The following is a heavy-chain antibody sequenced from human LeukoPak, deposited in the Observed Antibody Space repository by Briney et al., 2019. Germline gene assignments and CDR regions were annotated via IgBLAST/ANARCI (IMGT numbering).Heavy chain of an antibody. D-gene: IGHD3-10*01. CDR1: GFTFGDYA. J-gene: IGHJ4*02. V-gene: IGHV3-49*04. Sequence: GGSLRLSCTPSGFTFGDYAMSWVRQAPGKGLEWVGLVRSKAYGGSTESATSVKGRFTFSRDDSKSIAYLQMSSLTTEDTAVYFCTRGGQLLGKGYFFDYWGQGTVVTVSS. CDR3: TRGGQLLGKGYFFDY. CDR2: VRSKAYGGST.